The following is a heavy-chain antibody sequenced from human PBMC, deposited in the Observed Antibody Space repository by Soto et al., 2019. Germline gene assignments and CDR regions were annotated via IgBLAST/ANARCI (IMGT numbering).Heavy chain of an antibody. CDR1: GFTFSKFA. J-gene: IGHJ4*02. CDR2: ISNDGRKK. V-gene: IGHV3-30*18. D-gene: IGHD1-26*01. CDR3: AKDISSYSGGYTYYFDY. Sequence: QVQLVEFGGGAVQPGRSLRLSCAASGFTFSKFAMHWVRQAPGKGLEWVAVISNDGRKKYYADSVTSRFTISRENSNNTLSLQMNSLRLEDTAVYYCAKDISSYSGGYTYYFDYWGQGTLVTVSS.